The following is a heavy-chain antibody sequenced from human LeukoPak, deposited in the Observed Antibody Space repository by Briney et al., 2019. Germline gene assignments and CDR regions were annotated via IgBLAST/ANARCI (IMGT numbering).Heavy chain of an antibody. CDR1: GGSISSYY. D-gene: IGHD3-10*01. CDR2: IYYSGST. CDR3: ARDLGMVRGVGNWFDP. Sequence: KTSETLSLTCTVSGGSISSYYWSWIRQPPGKGLEWIGYIYYSGSTNYNPSLKSRVTISVDTSKNQFSLKLSSVTAADTAVYYRARDLGMVRGVGNWFDPWGQGTLVTVSS. V-gene: IGHV4-59*01. J-gene: IGHJ5*02.